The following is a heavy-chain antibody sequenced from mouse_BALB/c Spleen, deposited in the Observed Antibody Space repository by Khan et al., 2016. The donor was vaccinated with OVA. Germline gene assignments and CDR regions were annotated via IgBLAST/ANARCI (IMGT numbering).Heavy chain of an antibody. Sequence: VQLQESGAELARPGASVKMSCKASGYTFTSYTIHWIKKRPGQGLEWIGYINPSNGYTNSNQKFKDKATLTTDKSSTTAYLQLRSLTSDDSAVYNCVRDGAYHRNDGWFAYWGQGTLVTVSA. CDR3: VRDGAYHRNDGWFAY. V-gene: IGHV1-4*01. D-gene: IGHD2-14*01. J-gene: IGHJ3*01. CDR1: GYTFTSYT. CDR2: INPSNGYT.